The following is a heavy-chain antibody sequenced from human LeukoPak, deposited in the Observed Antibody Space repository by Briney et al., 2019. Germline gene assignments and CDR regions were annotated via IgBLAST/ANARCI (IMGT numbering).Heavy chain of an antibody. J-gene: IGHJ4*02. CDR1: GGTFSSYA. CDR2: IIPIIGTA. D-gene: IGHD3-22*01. V-gene: IGHV1-69*05. Sequence: WASVKVSCKASGGTFSSYAISGVRQAPGQGLEWMGGIIPIIGTANYAQKFQGRVTITTDESTSTAYMELSSLRSEDTAVYYCAREGGYYYDSSGYFGYWGQGTLVTVSS. CDR3: AREGGYYYDSSGYFGY.